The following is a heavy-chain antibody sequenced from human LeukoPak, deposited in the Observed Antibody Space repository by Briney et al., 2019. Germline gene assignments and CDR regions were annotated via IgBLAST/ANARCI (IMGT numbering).Heavy chain of an antibody. D-gene: IGHD2-21*01. Sequence: ASVKVSCKTSGYTFTDYYIHWVRQAPGQGLEWMGWVNSHSGTTTYAQKFQGRVSMTTDTSINTVHVEMSRLRLDDTALYFCARIGAHYDSDGEYYSHGFDEWGQGTMVTVSS. CDR1: GYTFTDYY. CDR3: ARIGAHYDSDGEYYSHGFDE. CDR2: VNSHSGTT. V-gene: IGHV1-2*02. J-gene: IGHJ3*01.